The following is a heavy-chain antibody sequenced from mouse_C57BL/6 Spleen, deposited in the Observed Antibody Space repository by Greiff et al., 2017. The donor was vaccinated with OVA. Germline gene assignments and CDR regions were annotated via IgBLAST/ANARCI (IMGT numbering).Heavy chain of an antibody. CDR2: ISSGSSTI. V-gene: IGHV5-17*01. CDR3: ARDYGSSYGY. CDR1: GFTFSDYG. J-gene: IGHJ2*01. Sequence: EVKLMESGGGLVKPGGSLKLSCAASGFTFSDYGMHWVRQAPEQGLEWVAYISSGSSTIYYADTVKGRVTISRDNAKNTLFLQMTSLRSEDTAMYYCARDYGSSYGYWGQGTTLTVSS. D-gene: IGHD1-1*01.